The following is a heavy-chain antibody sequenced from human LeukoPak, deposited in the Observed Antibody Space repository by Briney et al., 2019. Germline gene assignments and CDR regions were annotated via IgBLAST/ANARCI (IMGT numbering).Heavy chain of an antibody. Sequence: PGGSLRVSCAASGFTFSSDEMNCVRQAPGKGLEWVSYISSSGSTIYYADSVKGRFTISRDNAKNSLYLQMNSLRAEDTAVYYCARGDSSGWYYFHYWGQGTLVTVSS. V-gene: IGHV3-48*03. CDR1: GFTFSSDE. J-gene: IGHJ4*02. D-gene: IGHD6-19*01. CDR3: ARGDSSGWYYFHY. CDR2: ISSSGSTI.